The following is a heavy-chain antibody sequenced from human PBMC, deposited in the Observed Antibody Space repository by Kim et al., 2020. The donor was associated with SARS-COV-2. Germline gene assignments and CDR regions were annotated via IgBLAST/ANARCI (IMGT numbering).Heavy chain of an antibody. CDR3: VRGFCSGGSCNWLDP. D-gene: IGHD2-15*01. J-gene: IGHJ5*02. Sequence: GGSLRLSCEASGFTVSNHSMTWVRQAPGKGLEWVSVIYSGAETYYTDSVKGRFTVSRDISKNTVYLEINSLRAEDTAVYFCVRGFCSGGSCNWLDPWGQG. V-gene: IGHV3-53*01. CDR1: GFTVSNHS. CDR2: IYSGAET.